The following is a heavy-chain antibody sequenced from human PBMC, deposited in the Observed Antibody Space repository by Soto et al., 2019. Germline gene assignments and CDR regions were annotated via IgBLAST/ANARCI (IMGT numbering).Heavy chain of an antibody. Sequence: EVQLLESGGGLVQPGGSLRVSCAASGFAFNIYAMSWVRQAPGKGLEWVSVISGSADSTNYADSVKGRFTISRDNSKNTVYLPMNSLRVEDTAVYYCAKDRNHYGSGSYFDYWGQGTLVTVSS. V-gene: IGHV3-23*01. CDR3: AKDRNHYGSGSYFDY. CDR2: ISGSADST. D-gene: IGHD3-10*01. CDR1: GFAFNIYA. J-gene: IGHJ4*02.